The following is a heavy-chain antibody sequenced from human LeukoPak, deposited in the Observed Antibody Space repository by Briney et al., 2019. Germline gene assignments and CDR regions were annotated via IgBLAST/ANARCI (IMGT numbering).Heavy chain of an antibody. CDR3: ARAVASNWFDP. J-gene: IGHJ5*02. CDR2: IKHDGNEK. CDR1: GFTFSNYW. V-gene: IGHV3-7*04. Sequence: GGSLRLSCAASGFTFSNYWMSWVRQAPGKWLEWVANIKHDGNEKYYVDSVKGRFTISRDNAKNSLFLHMNSLRAEDTAVYYCARAVASNWFDPWGQGTLVTVSS. D-gene: IGHD2-15*01.